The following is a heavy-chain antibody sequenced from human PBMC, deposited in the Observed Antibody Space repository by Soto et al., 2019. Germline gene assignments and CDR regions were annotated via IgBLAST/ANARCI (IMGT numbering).Heavy chain of an antibody. V-gene: IGHV3-33*01. CDR3: ARVTTLGSPRGYWYFDL. J-gene: IGHJ2*01. D-gene: IGHD3-16*01. CDR2: IWYDGSNK. Sequence: QVQLVESGGGVVQPGRSLRLSCAASGFTFSSYGMHWVRQAPGKGLEWVAVIWYDGSNKYYADSVKGRFTISRDNSKNTLYLQMNSLRAEDTAVYYCARVTTLGSPRGYWYFDLWGRGTLVTVSS. CDR1: GFTFSSYG.